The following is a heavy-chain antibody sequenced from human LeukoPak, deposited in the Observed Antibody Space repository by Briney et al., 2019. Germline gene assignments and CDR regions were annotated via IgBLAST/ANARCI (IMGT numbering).Heavy chain of an antibody. V-gene: IGHV4-4*02. CDR3: ARSYCGGDCYYYYFDY. D-gene: IGHD2-21*02. CDR1: GGSISSSNW. Sequence: SGTLSLTCAVSGGSISSSNWWSWVRQPPGKGLEWIGEIYHSGSTNYNPSLKSRVTLSVDKSKNQFSLKLSSVTAADTAVYYCARSYCGGDCYYYYFDYWGQGTLVTVSS. J-gene: IGHJ4*02. CDR2: IYHSGST.